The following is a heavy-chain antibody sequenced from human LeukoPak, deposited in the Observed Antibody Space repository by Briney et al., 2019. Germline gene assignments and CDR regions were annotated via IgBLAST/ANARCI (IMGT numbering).Heavy chain of an antibody. D-gene: IGHD2-21*02. J-gene: IGHJ4*02. CDR1: GFTFSSYA. V-gene: IGHV3-23*03. CDR2: IYSGGKT. CDR3: ARGDPGAY. Sequence: GGSLRLSCAASGFTFSSYAMSWVRQAPGKGLEWVSVIYSGGKTFYADSVKGRFTISRDNSKNTLYLQMNSLRAEDTAVYYCARGDPGAYWGQGTLVTVSS.